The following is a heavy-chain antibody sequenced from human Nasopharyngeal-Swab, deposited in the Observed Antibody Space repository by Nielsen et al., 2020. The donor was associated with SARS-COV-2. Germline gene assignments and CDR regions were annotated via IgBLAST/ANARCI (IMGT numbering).Heavy chain of an antibody. Sequence: ASVTVSCKASGYTFTSYYMHWVRPAPGQGLEWMGIINPSGGSTSYAQKFQGRVTMTRDTSTSIVYMELSSLRSEDTAVYYCARGGKSDSSGYPQYYFDYWGQGTLVTVSS. CDR3: ARGGKSDSSGYPQYYFDY. CDR2: INPSGGST. J-gene: IGHJ4*02. V-gene: IGHV1-46*01. D-gene: IGHD3-22*01. CDR1: GYTFTSYY.